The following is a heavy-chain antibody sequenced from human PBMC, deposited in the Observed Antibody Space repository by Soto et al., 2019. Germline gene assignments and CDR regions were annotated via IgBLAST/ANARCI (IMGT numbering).Heavy chain of an antibody. CDR1: GFTFSSYA. CDR3: AIRSTGYITMIVVVITYFDY. Sequence: HPGGSLRLSFAASGFTFSSYAMSWVRQAPGKGLEWVSAISGSGGSTYYADSVKGRFTISRDNSKNTLYLQMNSLRAEDTAVYYCAIRSTGYITMIVVVITYFDYWGQGTLVTVSS. V-gene: IGHV3-23*01. CDR2: ISGSGGST. D-gene: IGHD3-22*01. J-gene: IGHJ4*02.